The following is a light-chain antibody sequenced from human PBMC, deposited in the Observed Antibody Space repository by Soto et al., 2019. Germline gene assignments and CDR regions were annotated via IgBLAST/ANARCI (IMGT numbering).Light chain of an antibody. Sequence: EIVLTQSPGTLSLSPGEGATLSCRASQSVSSSYLAWYRQKPGQAPRLLIYGASSRATGIPGRFSGSGSGTDYTLTISRLEPEDFAVYYCQQYGSSPFTFGQGTKLEIK. CDR2: GAS. J-gene: IGKJ2*01. CDR1: QSVSSSY. CDR3: QQYGSSPFT. V-gene: IGKV3-20*01.